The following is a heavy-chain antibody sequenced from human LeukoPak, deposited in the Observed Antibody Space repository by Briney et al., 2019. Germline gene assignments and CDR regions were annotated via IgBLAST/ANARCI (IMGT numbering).Heavy chain of an antibody. CDR3: ARTGTTGTSPINDY. J-gene: IGHJ4*02. Sequence: SETLSLTCTVSGDSISTYYWSWIRQPPGKGLEWIGYIFYSGSTIYNPSLKSRVTISVDTSKNQFSLKLSSVTAADTAVYYCARTGTTGTSPINDYWGQGTLVTVSS. CDR1: GDSISTYY. D-gene: IGHD1-1*01. V-gene: IGHV4-59*01. CDR2: IFYSGST.